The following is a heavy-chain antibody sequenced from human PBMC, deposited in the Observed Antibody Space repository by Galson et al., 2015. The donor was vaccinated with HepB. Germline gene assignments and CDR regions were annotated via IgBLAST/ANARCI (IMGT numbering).Heavy chain of an antibody. V-gene: IGHV3-33*08. J-gene: IGHJ4*02. Sequence: SLRLSCAASGFTFSSYGMHWVRQAPGKGLEWVAVIWYDGSNKYYADSVKGRFTISRDNSKNTLYLQMNSLRAEDTAVYYCARGFTLGYCGGGSCWGFDYWGQGTLVTVSS. D-gene: IGHD2-15*01. CDR3: ARGFTLGYCGGGSCWGFDY. CDR1: GFTFSSYG. CDR2: IWYDGSNK.